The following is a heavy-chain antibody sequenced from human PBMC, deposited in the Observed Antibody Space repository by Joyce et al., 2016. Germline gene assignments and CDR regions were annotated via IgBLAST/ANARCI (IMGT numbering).Heavy chain of an antibody. J-gene: IGHJ4*02. D-gene: IGHD3-22*01. CDR2: ISGRGDST. CDR3: AKVGWGFYASSDYHETPFDF. Sequence: EVQLLESGGGLAQPGGSLRLSCAASGFNFDSYAMSWVRQVPGKGLGWVAGISGRGDSTYYADPVKGRFTISRDNSKNTVHLQMNSLRAEDTALYYCAKVGWGFYASSDYHETPFDFWGQGSLVAVSS. CDR1: GFNFDSYA. V-gene: IGHV3-23*01.